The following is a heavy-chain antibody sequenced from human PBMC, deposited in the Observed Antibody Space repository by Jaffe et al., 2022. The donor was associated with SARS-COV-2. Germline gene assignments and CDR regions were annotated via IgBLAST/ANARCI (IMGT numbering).Heavy chain of an antibody. CDR2: ISGSGGST. V-gene: IGHV3-23*01. CDR1: GFTFSSYA. Sequence: EVQLLESGGGLVQPGGSLRLSCAASGFTFSSYAMSWVRQAPGKGLEWVSAISGSGGSTYYADSVKGRFTISRDNSKNTLYLQMNSLRAEDTAVYYCAKEWTYYYDSSGYLYYFDYWGQGTLVTVSS. D-gene: IGHD3-22*01. J-gene: IGHJ4*02. CDR3: AKEWTYYYDSSGYLYYFDY.